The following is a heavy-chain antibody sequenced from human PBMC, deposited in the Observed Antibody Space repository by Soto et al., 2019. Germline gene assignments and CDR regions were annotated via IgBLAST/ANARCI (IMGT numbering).Heavy chain of an antibody. CDR2: INPSGGRT. D-gene: IGHD4-17*01. Sequence: QVQLVQSGAEVKKPGASVKVSCKASGYTFTSYYMHWVRQAPGQGLEWMGIINPSGGRTSYAQKFQGRVTMTRDTSTSTVYMELSSLRSEDTSVYYCARDKGYGDFVYYFDSWGQGTLVTVSS. J-gene: IGHJ4*02. CDR3: ARDKGYGDFVYYFDS. V-gene: IGHV1-46*03. CDR1: GYTFTSYY.